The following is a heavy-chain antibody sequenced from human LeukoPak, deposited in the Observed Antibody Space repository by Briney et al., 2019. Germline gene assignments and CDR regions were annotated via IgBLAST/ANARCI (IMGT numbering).Heavy chain of an antibody. CDR1: GFTFSTYG. D-gene: IGHD4-23*01. Sequence: GGSLRLSCAASGFTFSTYGVHWVRQAPGKGLEWVAFIRYDGSKKFHVESATHRFTMSRERSQNTLSLPINSLRPEATAVYYCANEVSGGNPADSWGEGTLVTVSS. CDR2: IRYDGSKK. V-gene: IGHV3-30*02. CDR3: ANEVSGGNPADS. J-gene: IGHJ5*01.